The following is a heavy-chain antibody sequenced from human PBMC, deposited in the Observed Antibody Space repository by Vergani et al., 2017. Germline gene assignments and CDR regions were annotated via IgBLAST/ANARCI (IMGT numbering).Heavy chain of an antibody. CDR2: ISYDGSNK. J-gene: IGHJ4*02. V-gene: IGHV3-30-3*01. Sequence: QVQLVESGGGVVQPGRSLRLSCAASGFTFSSYAMHWVRQAPGKGLEWVAVISYDGSNKYYADSVKGRFTISRDNSKNTLYLQMNSLRAEDTAVYYCARGGPYCGGDCYYPLDYWGQGTLVTVSS. CDR3: ARGGPYCGGDCYYPLDY. D-gene: IGHD2-21*02. CDR1: GFTFSSYA.